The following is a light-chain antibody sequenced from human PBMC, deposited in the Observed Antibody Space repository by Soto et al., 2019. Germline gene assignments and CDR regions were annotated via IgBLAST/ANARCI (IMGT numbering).Light chain of an antibody. CDR3: NSYTGSSTYV. CDR2: EVS. V-gene: IGLV2-18*02. CDR1: SSAVGSYNR. Sequence: SVLTQPPSVSGAPGQSVALSFTGTSSAVGSYNRVSWYQHPPGAAPKLMIYEVSNRPSGVPDRFSGSKSGNTASLTISGLQAEDEADYYCNSYTGSSTYVFGTGTKVTVL. J-gene: IGLJ1*01.